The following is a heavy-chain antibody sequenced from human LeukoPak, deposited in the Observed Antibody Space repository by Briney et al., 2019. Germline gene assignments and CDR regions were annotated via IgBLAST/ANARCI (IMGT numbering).Heavy chain of an antibody. D-gene: IGHD3-22*01. V-gene: IGHV3-23*01. CDR2: ISGSRTT. CDR1: GFSFNNYA. Sequence: GGSLRLSCAASGFSFNNYAMNWVRQAPGKGLEWVSSISGSRTTYYADSLKGRFTISRDNSKNTLFLQMNSLRAEDTAVYYCAKGPNYFDPAAPDYWGQGTLVTVSS. CDR3: AKGPNYFDPAAPDY. J-gene: IGHJ4*02.